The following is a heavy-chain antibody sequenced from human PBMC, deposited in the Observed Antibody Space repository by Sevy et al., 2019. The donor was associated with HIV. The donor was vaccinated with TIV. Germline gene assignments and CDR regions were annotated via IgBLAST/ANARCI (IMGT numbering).Heavy chain of an antibody. Sequence: GGSLRLSCAASGFTFSSYAMHCVRQAPGKGLEWVAVISYDGSNKYYADSVKGRFTISRDNSKNTLYLQMNSLRAEDTAVYYCARRRYSSGWENFDYWGQGTLVTVSS. CDR1: GFTFSSYA. D-gene: IGHD6-19*01. J-gene: IGHJ4*02. V-gene: IGHV3-30-3*01. CDR2: ISYDGSNK. CDR3: ARRRYSSGWENFDY.